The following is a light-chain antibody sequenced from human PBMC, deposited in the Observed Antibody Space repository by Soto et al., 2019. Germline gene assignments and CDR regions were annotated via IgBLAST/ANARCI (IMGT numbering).Light chain of an antibody. CDR3: QQSYSAPYT. CDR1: ESIRDF. V-gene: IGKV1-39*01. Sequence: DIQMTQSPSSLSASVGDRVTITCRASESIRDFLSWYEQKPRKPPQLLIFAASTLQHGVPSRFSGSASGTDFTLTISSLQPEDCAAYYCQQSYSAPYTFGQGTNLEIK. J-gene: IGKJ2*01. CDR2: AAS.